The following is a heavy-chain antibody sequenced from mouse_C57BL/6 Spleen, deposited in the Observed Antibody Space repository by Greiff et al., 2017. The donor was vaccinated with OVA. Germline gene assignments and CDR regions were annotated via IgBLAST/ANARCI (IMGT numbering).Heavy chain of an antibody. V-gene: IGHV1-64*01. J-gene: IGHJ2*01. CDR1: GYTFTSYW. CDR2: IHPNSGST. Sequence: QVPLQQPGAELVKPGASVKLSCTASGYTFTSYWMHGVKQRPGQGLEWIGLIHPNSGSTNYYETFLSTGTLTVDKSSSTAYMQLSSLTSVDSAVYSCARSRAYDSNPLTDWGQGTTLTVSS. CDR3: ARSRAYDSNPLTD. D-gene: IGHD2-5*01.